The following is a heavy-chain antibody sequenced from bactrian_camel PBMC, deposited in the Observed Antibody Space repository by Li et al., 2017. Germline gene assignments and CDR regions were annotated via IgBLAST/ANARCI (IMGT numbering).Heavy chain of an antibody. CDR1: EHTVATYF. V-gene: IGHV3-3*01. CDR2: IALPTGAT. Sequence: HVQLVESGGGSVQAGGSLRLSCRTSEHTVATYFIGWFRQAPGKECEGVAAIALPTGATYYADSVKGRFTISQDNTVELQMNSLKPEDSGMYYCAGDVRKSEGVDPLAGHNYNTWGQGTQVTVS. CDR3: AGDVRKSEGVDPLAGHNYNT. D-gene: IGHD1*01. J-gene: IGHJ4*01.